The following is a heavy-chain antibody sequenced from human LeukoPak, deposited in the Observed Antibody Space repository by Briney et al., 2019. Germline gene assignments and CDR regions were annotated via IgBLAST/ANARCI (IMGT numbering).Heavy chain of an antibody. CDR3: ARVKDPGGYYYYYYMDV. J-gene: IGHJ6*03. D-gene: IGHD3-16*01. CDR1: GGSLSGYY. V-gene: IGHV4-34*01. CDR2: INHSGST. Sequence: SETLSLTCAVSGGSLSGYYWTWIRQPPGKGLEWIGEINHSGSTNYNPSLKSRVTISVDTSKNQFSLKLSSVTAADTAMYYCARVKDPGGYYYYYYMDVWGKGTTVTVSS.